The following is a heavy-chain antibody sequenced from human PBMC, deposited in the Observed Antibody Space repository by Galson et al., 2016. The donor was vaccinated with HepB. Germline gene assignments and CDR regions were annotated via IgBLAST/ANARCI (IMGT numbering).Heavy chain of an antibody. CDR2: ISANSGNT. CDR1: GYRFPTYG. CDR3: ARDVQFRLDY. J-gene: IGHJ4*02. V-gene: IGHV1-18*04. D-gene: IGHD5-24*01. Sequence: SVKVSCKVSGYRFPTYGISWVRQAPGQGLEWLGWISANSGNTNYAQKFQDRVTMTRDTSASTVYMDLRSLRSDDTAVYYCARDVQFRLDYWGQGTLVTVSS.